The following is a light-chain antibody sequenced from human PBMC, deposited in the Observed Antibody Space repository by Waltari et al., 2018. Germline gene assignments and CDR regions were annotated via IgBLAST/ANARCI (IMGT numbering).Light chain of an antibody. J-gene: IGLJ3*02. V-gene: IGLV2-14*03. CDR3: SSQSSDDVVL. CDR2: DVS. Sequence: QSALTQPASVSGSPGRSITISCTGTSSDVGTYNSVSWYQDHPGQGPKVIIYDVSDRPSGVSACFSGSKSGNTASLTISGLQAEDEADYYCSSQSSDDVVLFGGGTKVTVL. CDR1: SSDVGTYNS.